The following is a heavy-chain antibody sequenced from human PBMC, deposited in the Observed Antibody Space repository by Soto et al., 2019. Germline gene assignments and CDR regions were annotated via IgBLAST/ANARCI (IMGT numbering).Heavy chain of an antibody. CDR3: TRDIGGKGAY. CDR1: GFTFSRYW. CDR2: IDEYGSTI. Sequence: XESLGLSSAASGFTFSRYWMHWVRQVPGKGLLWVSRIDEYGSTINYADSVKGRFTISRDNARNTLYLEMNSLRAEDTALYYCTRDIGGKGAYWGPGTLVTVSS. D-gene: IGHD3-10*01. J-gene: IGHJ4*02. V-gene: IGHV3-74*01.